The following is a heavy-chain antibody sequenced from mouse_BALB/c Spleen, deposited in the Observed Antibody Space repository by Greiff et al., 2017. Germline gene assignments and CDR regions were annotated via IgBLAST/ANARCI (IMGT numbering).Heavy chain of an antibody. CDR2: IWAGGST. D-gene: IGHD2-3*01. J-gene: IGHJ4*01. V-gene: IGHV2-9*02. Sequence: QVHVKQSGPGLVAPSQSLSITCTVSGFSLTSYGVHWVRQPPGKGLEWLGVIWAGGSTNYNSALMSRLSISKDNSKSQVFLKMNSLQTDDTAMYYCARGRRWLEAYAMDYWGQGTSVTVSS. CDR1: GFSLTSYG. CDR3: ARGRRWLEAYAMDY.